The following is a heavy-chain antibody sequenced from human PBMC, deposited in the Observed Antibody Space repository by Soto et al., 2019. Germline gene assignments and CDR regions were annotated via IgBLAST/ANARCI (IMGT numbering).Heavy chain of an antibody. V-gene: IGHV1-18*01. J-gene: IGHJ6*02. CDR2: ISAYNGNT. CDR1: GYTFTSYG. D-gene: IGHD3-22*01. CDR3: ARDYYDSSGPHFSYYGMDV. Sequence: QVQLVQSGAEVKKPGASVKVSCKASGYTFTSYGISWVRQAPGQRLEWMGWISAYNGNTNYAQKLQGRVTMTTDTSTSTAYMELRSLRSDDTAVYYCARDYYDSSGPHFSYYGMDVWGQGTTVTVSS.